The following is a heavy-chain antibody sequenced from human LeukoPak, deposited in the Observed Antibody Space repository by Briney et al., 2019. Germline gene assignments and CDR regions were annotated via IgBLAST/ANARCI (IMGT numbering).Heavy chain of an antibody. CDR1: GFSVSSNY. Sequence: PGGSLRLSCAVSGFSVSSNYMTWVRQAPGKGLEWVSVIYSGGSKYYADSVKGRFIISRDGSKNTVYLQLNSLRGEDTAIYYCARSRYLDWGGAFDMWGQGTMVTVSS. V-gene: IGHV3-66*01. CDR2: IYSGGSK. D-gene: IGHD3-9*01. J-gene: IGHJ3*02. CDR3: ARSRYLDWGGAFDM.